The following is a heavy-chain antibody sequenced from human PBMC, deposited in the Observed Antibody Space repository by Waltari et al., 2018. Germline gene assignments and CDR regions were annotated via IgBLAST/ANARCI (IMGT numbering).Heavy chain of an antibody. Sequence: QVQLQESGPGLVKPSEILSLPCTVSGGSISSYYWRWIRQPAGKGLEWIGRIYTSGSPSCNPSLKSRVTMSVDTSKNQVSLKLSSVTAADTAVYYCARDAGYCSSTSCYVYYYYYGMDVWGQGTTVTVSS. CDR3: ARDAGYCSSTSCYVYYYYYGMDV. CDR2: IYTSGSP. V-gene: IGHV4-4*07. CDR1: GGSISSYY. D-gene: IGHD2-2*01. J-gene: IGHJ6*02.